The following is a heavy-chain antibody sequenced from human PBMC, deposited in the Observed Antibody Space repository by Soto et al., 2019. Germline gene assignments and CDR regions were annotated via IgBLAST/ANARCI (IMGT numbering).Heavy chain of an antibody. CDR2: IYYSGST. V-gene: IGHV4-59*01. J-gene: IGHJ6*02. Sequence: SETLSLTCTVSGGSISSYYWSWIRQPPGKGLEWIGYIYYSGSTNYNPSLKSRVTISVDTSKNQFSLKLSSVTAADTAVYYCASTNRWELLSNYYYGMDVWGQGTTVTVSS. CDR3: ASTNRWELLSNYYYGMDV. D-gene: IGHD1-26*01. CDR1: GGSISSYY.